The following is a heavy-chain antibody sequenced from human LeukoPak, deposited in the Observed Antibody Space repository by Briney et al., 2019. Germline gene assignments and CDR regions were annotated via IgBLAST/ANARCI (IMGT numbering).Heavy chain of an antibody. CDR1: GGSINSRTYY. CDR2: IFYSGST. Sequence: SETLSLTCTVSGGSINSRTYYWGWIRQPPGKGLEWIGSIFYSGSTNYNPSLKSRVTISVDTSKNQFSLKLSSVTAADTAVYYCARLPNMVRGARFDYWGQGTLVTVSS. CDR3: ARLPNMVRGARFDY. D-gene: IGHD3-10*01. V-gene: IGHV4-39*07. J-gene: IGHJ4*02.